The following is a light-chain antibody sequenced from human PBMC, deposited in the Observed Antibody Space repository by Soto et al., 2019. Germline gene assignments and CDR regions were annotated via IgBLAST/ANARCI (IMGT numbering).Light chain of an antibody. J-gene: IGLJ1*01. CDR3: SSYTTSSTYV. CDR2: DVS. Sequence: QSALTQPPSVSGSPGQSVAISCTGTSSEVGSYNRVSWYQQPPGTAPKLMIFDVSNRPSGVPDRFSGSKSGNTASLTISGLQAEGEAYYYCSSYTTSSTYVFGTGTKLTVL. V-gene: IGLV2-18*02. CDR1: SSEVGSYNR.